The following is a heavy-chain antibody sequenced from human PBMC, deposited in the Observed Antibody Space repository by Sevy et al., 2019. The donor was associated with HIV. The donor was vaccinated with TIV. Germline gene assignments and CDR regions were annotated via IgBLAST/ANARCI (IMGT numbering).Heavy chain of an antibody. J-gene: IGHJ4*02. CDR1: GYTFTGYY. V-gene: IGHV1-2*02. Sequence: ASVKVSCKASGYTFTGYYMHWVRQAPGQGLEWMGWINPNSGGTNYAQKFQGRVTMTRDTSISTAYMELCRLRSDDTAVYYCARLVRYFDWLTFDYWGQGTLVTVSS. CDR3: ARLVRYFDWLTFDY. CDR2: INPNSGGT. D-gene: IGHD3-9*01.